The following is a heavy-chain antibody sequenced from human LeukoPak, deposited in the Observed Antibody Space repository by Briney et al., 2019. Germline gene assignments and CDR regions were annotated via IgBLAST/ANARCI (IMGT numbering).Heavy chain of an antibody. V-gene: IGHV3-74*01. CDR1: GFTFSNYW. D-gene: IGHD3-10*01. J-gene: IGHJ4*02. Sequence: GGSLRLSCAASGFTFSNYWMHWVRQAPGKGLVWVSRLNTDGSTTGYVDSVKGRFTISRDNAKKSFYLQMNSLRGEDTAVYYCARGGENYYGSGSQDYWGQGSLVTVSS. CDR3: ARGGENYYGSGSQDY. CDR2: LNTDGSTT.